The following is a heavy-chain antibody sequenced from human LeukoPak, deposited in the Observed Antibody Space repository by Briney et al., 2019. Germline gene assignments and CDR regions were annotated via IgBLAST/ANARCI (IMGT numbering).Heavy chain of an antibody. V-gene: IGHV4-39*01. D-gene: IGHD2-8*01. CDR1: GGSISSSTYF. CDR3: ARVIDCTNGVCFISGSYYFDY. J-gene: IGHJ4*02. Sequence: SETLSLTCSVSGGSISSSTYFWGWIRQPPGKGLEWIGSFYYSGSTYYNPSLKSRITISVDTSKNQFSLKLSSVTAADTAVYYCARVIDCTNGVCFISGSYYFDYWGQGTLVTVSS. CDR2: FYYSGST.